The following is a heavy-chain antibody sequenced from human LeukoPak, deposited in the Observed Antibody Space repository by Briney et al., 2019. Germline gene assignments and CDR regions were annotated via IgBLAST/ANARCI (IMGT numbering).Heavy chain of an antibody. J-gene: IGHJ5*02. Sequence: SETLSLTCTVSGGSISSSSYYWGWIRQPPGKGLEWIGSIYYSGSTYYNPSLKSRVTISVDTSKNQFSLRLSSVTAADTAVYYCARLYSSSPANHWGQGTLVTVSS. CDR3: ARLYSSSPANH. CDR2: IYYSGST. CDR1: GGSISSSSYY. D-gene: IGHD6-6*01. V-gene: IGHV4-39*01.